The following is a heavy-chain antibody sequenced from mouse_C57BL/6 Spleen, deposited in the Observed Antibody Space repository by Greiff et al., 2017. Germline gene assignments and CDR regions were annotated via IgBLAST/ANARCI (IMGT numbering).Heavy chain of an antibody. CDR2: IWSDGST. CDR1: GFSLTSYG. J-gene: IGHJ4*01. D-gene: IGHD1-1*01. Sequence: VQLQQSGPGLVAPSQSLSITCTVSGFSLTSYGVHWVRQPPGKGLEWLVVIWSDGSTTYNSSLRSRLSISQDNSKSQVLLNMNSLQTDDTAMYYCARHRYYGSSYAMDYWGQGTSVTVSS. CDR3: ARHRYYGSSYAMDY. V-gene: IGHV2-6-1*01.